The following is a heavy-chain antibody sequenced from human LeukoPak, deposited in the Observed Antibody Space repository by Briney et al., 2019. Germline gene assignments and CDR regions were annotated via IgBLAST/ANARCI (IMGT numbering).Heavy chain of an antibody. CDR3: ARDAPLPVYDFWSGYHPVYYGMDV. Sequence: GASVKVSCKASGYTFTSYGISWVRQAPGQGLEWMGWISAYNGNTNYAQKLQGRVTTTTDTSTSTAYMELRSLRSDDTAVYYCARDAPLPVYDFWSGYHPVYYGMDVWGQGTTVTVSS. V-gene: IGHV1-18*01. CDR1: GYTFTSYG. J-gene: IGHJ6*02. CDR2: ISAYNGNT. D-gene: IGHD3-3*01.